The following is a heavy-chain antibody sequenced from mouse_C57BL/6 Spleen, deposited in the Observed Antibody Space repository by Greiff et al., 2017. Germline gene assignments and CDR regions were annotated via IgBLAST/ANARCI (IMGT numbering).Heavy chain of an antibody. J-gene: IGHJ2*01. CDR2: IDPSDSYT. Sequence: QVQLQQSGAELVRPGTSVKLSCKASGYTFTSYWMHWVKQRPGQGLEWIGVIDPSDSYTNYNQKFKGKATLTVDTSSSTAYMQLSSLTSEDSAVYYCARKGIYDGYLFDYWGQGTTLTVSS. V-gene: IGHV1-59*01. D-gene: IGHD2-3*01. CDR1: GYTFTSYW. CDR3: ARKGIYDGYLFDY.